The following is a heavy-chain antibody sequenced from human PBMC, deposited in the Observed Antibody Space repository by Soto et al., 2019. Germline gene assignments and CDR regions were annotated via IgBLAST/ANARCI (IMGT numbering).Heavy chain of an antibody. CDR1: GFTFDDYA. J-gene: IGHJ5*02. CDR3: AKGPTYDFSSSGNNWFDP. V-gene: IGHV3-9*01. D-gene: IGHD3-3*01. CDR2: ISWNSGSI. Sequence: GGSLRLSCAASGFTFDDYAMHWVRQAPGKGLEWVSGISWNSGSIGYADSVKGRFTISRDNAKNSLYLQMNSLRAEDTALYYCAKGPTYDFSSSGNNWFDPWGQGTLVTVSS.